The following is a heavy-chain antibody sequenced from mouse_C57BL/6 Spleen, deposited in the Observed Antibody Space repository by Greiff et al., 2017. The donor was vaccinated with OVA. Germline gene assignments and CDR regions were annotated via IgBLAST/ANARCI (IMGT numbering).Heavy chain of an antibody. CDR1: GYTFTEYT. V-gene: IGHV1-62-2*01. J-gene: IGHJ1*03. D-gene: IGHD1-1*01. CDR2: FYPGSGSI. Sequence: QVQLQQSGAELVKPGASVKLSCKASGYTFTEYTIHWVKQRSGQGLEWIGWFYPGSGSIKYNEKFKDKATLTADKSSSTVYMELSRLTSEDSAVYFCARHEEAYYGSSDWYFDVWGTGTTVTVSS. CDR3: ARHEEAYYGSSDWYFDV.